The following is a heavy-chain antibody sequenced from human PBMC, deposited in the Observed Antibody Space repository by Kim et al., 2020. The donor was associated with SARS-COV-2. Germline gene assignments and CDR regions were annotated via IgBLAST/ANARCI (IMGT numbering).Heavy chain of an antibody. CDR2: IYHSGST. D-gene: IGHD3-10*01. J-gene: IGHJ4*02. CDR3: ARAHYGSSSSLDY. CDR1: GGSISSGGYS. V-gene: IGHV4-30-2*01. Sequence: SETLSLTCAVSGGSISSGGYSWSWIRQPPGKGLEWIGYIYHSGSTYYNPSLKSRVTISVDRSKNQFSLKLSSVTAADTAVYYCARAHYGSSSSLDYWGQG.